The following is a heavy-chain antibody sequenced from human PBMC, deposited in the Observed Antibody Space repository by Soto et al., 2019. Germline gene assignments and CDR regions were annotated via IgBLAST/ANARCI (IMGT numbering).Heavy chain of an antibody. J-gene: IGHJ4*02. D-gene: IGHD6-13*01. Sequence: PSETLSLTCTVSGGSISSDYWSWIRQPAGKGLEWIGRIYISENTHCNPSLRSRVSMSLDTSKNQLSLNLSSVTAADTAVYYCARGVGRSSWTSFDSWGQGTLVTVSS. CDR2: IYISENT. CDR1: GGSISSDY. CDR3: ARGVGRSSWTSFDS. V-gene: IGHV4-4*07.